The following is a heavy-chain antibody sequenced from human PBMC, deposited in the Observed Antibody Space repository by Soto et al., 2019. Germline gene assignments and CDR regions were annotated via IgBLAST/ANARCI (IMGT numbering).Heavy chain of an antibody. V-gene: IGHV6-1*01. J-gene: IGHJ6*02. D-gene: IGHD3-3*01. Sequence: SQTLSLTCAISGDRVSSNSAAWNWIRQSPSRGLEWLGRTYYRSKWYNDYAVSVKSRITINPDTSKNQFSLQLNSVTPEDTAVYYCARGLSDYDFWSGPQTATNYYYYYGMDVWGQGTTVTVSS. CDR3: ARGLSDYDFWSGPQTATNYYYYYGMDV. CDR2: TYYRSKWYN. CDR1: GDRVSSNSAA.